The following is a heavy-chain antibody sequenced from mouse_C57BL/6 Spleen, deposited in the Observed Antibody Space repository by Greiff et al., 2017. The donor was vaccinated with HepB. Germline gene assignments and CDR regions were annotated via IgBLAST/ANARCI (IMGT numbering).Heavy chain of an antibody. D-gene: IGHD1-1*01. CDR3: AIITTVVGYAMDY. V-gene: IGHV1-82*01. CDR2: IYPGDGDT. J-gene: IGHJ4*01. Sequence: VQLVESGPELVKPGASVKISCKASGYAFSSSWMNWVKQRPGKGLEWIGRIYPGDGDTNYNGKFKGKATLTADKSSSTAYMQLSSLTSEDSAVYFCAIITTVVGYAMDYWGQGTSVTVSS. CDR1: GYAFSSSW.